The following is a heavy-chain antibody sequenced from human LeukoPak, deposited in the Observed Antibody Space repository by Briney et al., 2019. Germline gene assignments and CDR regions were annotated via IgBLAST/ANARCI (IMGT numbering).Heavy chain of an antibody. J-gene: IGHJ4*02. D-gene: IGHD3-22*01. V-gene: IGHV3-21*01. CDR3: ARLYDGSAYHADHFDY. Sequence: GGSLRLSCAASGFTFSSYSMNWVRQAPGKGLEWVSSISSSSSYIYYADSVKGRFTCSRHNAKNSLYLQMNSLRAEDTAVYYCARLYDGSAYHADHFDYWGQGTLVIVSS. CDR2: ISSSSSYI. CDR1: GFTFSSYS.